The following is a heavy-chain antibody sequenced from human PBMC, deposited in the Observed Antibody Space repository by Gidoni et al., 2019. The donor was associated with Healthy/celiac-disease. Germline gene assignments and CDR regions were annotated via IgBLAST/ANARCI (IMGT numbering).Heavy chain of an antibody. J-gene: IGHJ4*02. CDR2: ISYDGSNK. D-gene: IGHD1-1*01. CDR3: ARDENWNPHDY. V-gene: IGHV3-30-3*01. Sequence: VISYDGSNKYYADSVKGRFTISRDNSKNTLYLQMNSLRAEDTAVYYCARDENWNPHDYWGQGTLVTVSS.